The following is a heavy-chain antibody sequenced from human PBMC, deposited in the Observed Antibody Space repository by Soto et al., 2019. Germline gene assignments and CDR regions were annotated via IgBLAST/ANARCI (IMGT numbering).Heavy chain of an antibody. CDR2: ITNSGGIT. CDR1: GFPFSTYA. D-gene: IGHD6-6*01. V-gene: IGHV3-23*01. Sequence: GGSLRLSCAASGFPFSTYALNWVRQAPGKGLEWVSTITNSGGITYYADSVKGRFTISRDNSQNTLFLQMDSLRGDDTAFYYCAKDKYTDSVRRVWLFALWGRGTLVPVSS. CDR3: AKDKYTDSVRRVWLFAL. J-gene: IGHJ2*01.